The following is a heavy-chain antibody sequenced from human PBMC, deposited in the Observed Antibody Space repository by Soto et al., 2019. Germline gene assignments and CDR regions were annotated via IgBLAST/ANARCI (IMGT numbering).Heavy chain of an antibody. J-gene: IGHJ6*02. CDR2: IIPIFGTA. CDR3: ARGNSNQLLLGYCYGMDV. D-gene: IGHD4-4*01. CDR1: GGTFSSYA. V-gene: IGHV1-69*01. Sequence: QVQLVQSGAEVKKPGSSVKVSCKASGGTFSSYAISWVRQAPGQGLEWMGGIIPIFGTANYAQKFQGRVKITADESTSTAYMELSSLRSEDTAVYYCARGNSNQLLLGYCYGMDVWGQGTTVTVSS.